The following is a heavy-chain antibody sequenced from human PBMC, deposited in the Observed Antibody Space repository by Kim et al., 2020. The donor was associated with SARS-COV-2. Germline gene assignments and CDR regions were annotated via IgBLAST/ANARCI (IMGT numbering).Heavy chain of an antibody. CDR3: AGDNGPTTGMDV. J-gene: IGHJ6*02. V-gene: IGHV1-46*01. D-gene: IGHD1-26*01. Sequence: SYAQKVQGRVTMTRDTSTSTVYMELSSLRSEDTAVYYCAGDNGPTTGMDVWGQGTTVTVSS.